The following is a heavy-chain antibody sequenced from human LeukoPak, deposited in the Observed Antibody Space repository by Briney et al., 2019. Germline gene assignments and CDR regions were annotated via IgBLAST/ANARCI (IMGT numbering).Heavy chain of an antibody. J-gene: IGHJ4*02. CDR1: AFTFTDYY. V-gene: IGHV3-11*04. Sequence: PGGSLRLSCAASAFTFTDYYMSWIRQAPGKGLEWISYISSSGTATSHADSVKGRFTISRDNAKSSLYLQMNSLRAEDTAVYYCARTISRGYFDYWGQGTLVTVSS. CDR2: ISSSGTAT. D-gene: IGHD3-3*01. CDR3: ARTISRGYFDY.